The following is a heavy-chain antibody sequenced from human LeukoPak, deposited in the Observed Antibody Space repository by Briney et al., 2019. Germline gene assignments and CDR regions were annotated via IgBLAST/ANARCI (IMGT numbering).Heavy chain of an antibody. Sequence: SETLSLTCTVSGGSISSSSYYWGCIRQPPGKGLECIGSIYYSGSTYYNPSLKTRVTISVDTSKNQFSLKLTSVTAADTAVYYCARLQRVRAFDIWGQGTMVTVSS. D-gene: IGHD4/OR15-4a*01. V-gene: IGHV4-39*01. J-gene: IGHJ3*02. CDR3: ARLQRVRAFDI. CDR1: GGSISSSSYY. CDR2: IYYSGST.